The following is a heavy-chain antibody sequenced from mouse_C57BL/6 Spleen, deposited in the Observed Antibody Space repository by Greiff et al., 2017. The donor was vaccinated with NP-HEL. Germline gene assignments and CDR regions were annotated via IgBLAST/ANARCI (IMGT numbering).Heavy chain of an antibody. V-gene: IGHV5-4*01. Sequence: EVQVVESGGGLVKPGGSLKLSCAASGFTFSSYAMSWVRQTPEKRLEWVATISDGGSYTYYPDNVKGRFTISRDNAKNNLYLQMSHLKSEDTAMYYCARDQYGSSYWYFDVWGTGTTVTVSS. J-gene: IGHJ1*03. CDR2: ISDGGSYT. CDR1: GFTFSSYA. CDR3: ARDQYGSSYWYFDV. D-gene: IGHD1-1*01.